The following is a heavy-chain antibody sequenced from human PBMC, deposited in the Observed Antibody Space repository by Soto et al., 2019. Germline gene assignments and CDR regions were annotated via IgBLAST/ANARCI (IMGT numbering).Heavy chain of an antibody. Sequence: SETLSLTCTVSCGSISSSSYYWGWIRQPPGKGVEWIGTIYYSGTTYYKPSLKGRVTISVDTAKNQFSLKLSSVTAADTAVYYCARPYYYDSSGYYPTLPFDPWGQGTLVTVSS. CDR1: CGSISSSSYY. D-gene: IGHD3-22*01. CDR3: ARPYYYDSSGYYPTLPFDP. CDR2: IYYSGTT. V-gene: IGHV4-39*01. J-gene: IGHJ5*02.